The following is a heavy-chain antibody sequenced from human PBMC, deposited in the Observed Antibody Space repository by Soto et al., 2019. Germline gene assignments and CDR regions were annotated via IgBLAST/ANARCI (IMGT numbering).Heavy chain of an antibody. CDR2: VSGGGGST. CDR1: GFTFSTYA. J-gene: IGHJ4*02. Sequence: GGSLRLSCAASGFTFSTYAMSWVRQAPGKGLEWVSAVSGGGGSTYYADSVKGRFTISRDNSKNTLYLQMSSLRADDTAVYYCAKDLGSCSSTSCYFDYWGQGALVTVSS. D-gene: IGHD2-2*03. V-gene: IGHV3-23*01. CDR3: AKDLGSCSSTSCYFDY.